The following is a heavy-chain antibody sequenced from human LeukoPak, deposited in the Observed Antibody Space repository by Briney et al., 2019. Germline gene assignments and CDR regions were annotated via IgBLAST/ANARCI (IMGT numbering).Heavy chain of an antibody. Sequence: SETLSLTCTVSGGSISSGGYYWSWIRQPPGKGLEWIGEINHSGSTNYNPSLKSRVTISVDTSKNQFSLKLSSVTAADTAVYYCARRDIVATSDYWGQGTLVTVSS. CDR2: INHSGST. D-gene: IGHD5-12*01. V-gene: IGHV4-39*07. CDR1: GGSISSGGYY. CDR3: ARRDIVATSDY. J-gene: IGHJ4*02.